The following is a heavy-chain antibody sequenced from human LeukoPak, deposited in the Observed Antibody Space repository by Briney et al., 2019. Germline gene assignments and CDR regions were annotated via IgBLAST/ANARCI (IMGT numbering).Heavy chain of an antibody. V-gene: IGHV4-59*12. D-gene: IGHD1-14*01. J-gene: IGHJ1*01. CDR3: ARTYKLRYFQH. Sequence: SETLSLTCAVYGGSISSYYWSWIRQPPGKGLEWIGYIYYSGSTNYNPSLKSRVTISVDTSKNQFSLKLSSVTAADTAVYYCARTYKLRYFQHWGQGTLVTVSS. CDR2: IYYSGST. CDR1: GGSISSYY.